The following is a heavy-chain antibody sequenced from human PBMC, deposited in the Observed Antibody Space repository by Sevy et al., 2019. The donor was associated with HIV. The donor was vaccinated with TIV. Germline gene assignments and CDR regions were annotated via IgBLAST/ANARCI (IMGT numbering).Heavy chain of an antibody. Sequence: GGSLRLSCAASGFTFRNYVMNWVRQPPGKGLEWVSVISDGGGTTYYADSVKGRFTISRDDVKSTLYLQMNSLRVEDTAVYFCAKRDAGALAALDIWGQGTMVTVSS. V-gene: IGHV3-23*01. D-gene: IGHD3-10*01. CDR1: GFTFRNYV. CDR3: AKRDAGALAALDI. J-gene: IGHJ3*02. CDR2: ISDGGGTT.